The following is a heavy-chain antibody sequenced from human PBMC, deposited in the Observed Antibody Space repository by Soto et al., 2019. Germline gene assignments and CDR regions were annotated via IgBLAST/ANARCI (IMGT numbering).Heavy chain of an antibody. J-gene: IGHJ5*01. Sequence: PGGSLRLSCAASGFTFSNYGMHWVRQAPGKWLEWVAGIWYDGSNPYYADSVKGRFTISRDSSKNTVYLQINSLRAEDTAVFYCARDSDSGADFGWFHSWGQGXLVTVSS. CDR2: IWYDGSNP. D-gene: IGHD4-17*01. CDR3: ARDSDSGADFGWFHS. V-gene: IGHV3-33*01. CDR1: GFTFSNYG.